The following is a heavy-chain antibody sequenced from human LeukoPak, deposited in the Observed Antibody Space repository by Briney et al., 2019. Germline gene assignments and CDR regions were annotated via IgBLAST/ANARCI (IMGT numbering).Heavy chain of an antibody. CDR2: INTDGSST. CDR1: GFTFSSYW. D-gene: IGHD6-19*01. J-gene: IGHJ4*02. V-gene: IGHV3-74*01. Sequence: GGSLRLSCAASGFTFSSYWMHWVRQAPGKGLVWVSRINTDGSSTVYADSVKGRFTISRDNAKNTLYLQMNSLRGEDTAVYYCASLLRGWYDIPFDYWGQGTLVTVSS. CDR3: ASLLRGWYDIPFDY.